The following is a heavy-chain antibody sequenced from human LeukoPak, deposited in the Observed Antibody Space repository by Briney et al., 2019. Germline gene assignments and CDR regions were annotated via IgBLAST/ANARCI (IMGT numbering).Heavy chain of an antibody. J-gene: IGHJ3*02. D-gene: IGHD3-22*01. V-gene: IGHV1-8*01. CDR3: ARGHYYDSSGYYSDAFDN. CDR1: GYTFTSYD. Sequence: GASVKVSCKASGYTFTSYDINWVRQATGQGLEWTGWMNPNSGNTGYAQKFQGRVTMTRNTSISTAYMELSSLRSEDTAVYYCARGHYYDSSGYYSDAFDNWGQGTMVTVSS. CDR2: MNPNSGNT.